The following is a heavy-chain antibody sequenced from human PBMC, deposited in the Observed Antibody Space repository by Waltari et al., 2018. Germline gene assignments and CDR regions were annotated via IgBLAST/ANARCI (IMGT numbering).Heavy chain of an antibody. D-gene: IGHD3-16*01. CDR2: ISGSGGST. CDR3: TALTQRVAEFAFDI. Sequence: EVQLLESGGGLVQPGGSLRLSCAASGFTFSSYAMSWVRQAPGKGLEWVSAISGSGGSTYYADSVKGRFTISRDNAKNTVYLQMNSLRAEDTAVYYCTALTQRVAEFAFDIWGQGTTVSVSS. J-gene: IGHJ3*02. V-gene: IGHV3-23*01. CDR1: GFTFSSYA.